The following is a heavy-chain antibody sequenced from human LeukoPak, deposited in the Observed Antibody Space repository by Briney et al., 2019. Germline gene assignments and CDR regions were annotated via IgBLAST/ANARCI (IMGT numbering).Heavy chain of an antibody. Sequence: GGSLRLSCVASGFSFSLYSMNWVRQTPGKGLEWVSHISSSSSTIYYADSVKGRFTISRDNAKNSLYLQMDSLRVEDAAVYFCARDGSNIAGAAEFYFDYWGRGTLVTGSS. V-gene: IGHV3-48*01. CDR3: ARDGSNIAGAAEFYFDY. CDR2: ISSSSSTI. CDR1: GFSFSLYS. J-gene: IGHJ4*02. D-gene: IGHD6-19*01.